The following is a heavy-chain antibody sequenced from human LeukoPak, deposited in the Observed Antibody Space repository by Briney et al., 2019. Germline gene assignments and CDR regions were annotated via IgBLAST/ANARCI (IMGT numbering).Heavy chain of an antibody. J-gene: IGHJ2*01. V-gene: IGHV4-59*01. CDR2: IYYSGST. Sequence: PSETLSLTCTVSGGSISNNYWSWFRQPPGKGLEWIGYIYYSGSTNYNPSLKSRVTISVDTSKSQFSLKLSSVTAADTAVYYCARGRHWYFDLWGRGTLVTVSS. CDR1: GGSISNNY. CDR3: ARGRHWYFDL.